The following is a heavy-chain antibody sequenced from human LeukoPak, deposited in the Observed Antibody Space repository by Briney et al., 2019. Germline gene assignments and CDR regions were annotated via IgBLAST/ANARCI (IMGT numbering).Heavy chain of an antibody. CDR2: INPSGGST. CDR1: GYTFTSYY. CDR3: ARDPRFSGSSGEAWSDY. J-gene: IGHJ4*02. V-gene: IGHV1-46*01. D-gene: IGHD1-26*01. Sequence: ASVKVSCKASGYTFTSYYMHWVRQAPGQGLEWMGIINPSGGSTSYAQKFQGRVTMTRDMSTSTVYMELSSLRSEDTAVYYCARDPRFSGSSGEAWSDYWGQGTLVTVSS.